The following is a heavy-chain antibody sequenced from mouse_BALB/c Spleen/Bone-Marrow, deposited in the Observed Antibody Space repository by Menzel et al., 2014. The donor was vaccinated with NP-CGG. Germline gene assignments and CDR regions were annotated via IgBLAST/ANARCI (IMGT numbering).Heavy chain of an antibody. V-gene: IGHV5-17*02. CDR1: GFTFSSFG. CDR2: ISSGSSTI. Sequence: EVQGVESGGGLVQPGGSRKLSCAASGFTFSSFGMHWVRQAPEKGLEWVAYISSGSSTIFYADTVKGRFTVSRDNPKNTLFLQMTSLRSEDTAMYYCTRGGNWDDFDYWGQGNTLTVSS. D-gene: IGHD4-1*01. CDR3: TRGGNWDDFDY. J-gene: IGHJ2*01.